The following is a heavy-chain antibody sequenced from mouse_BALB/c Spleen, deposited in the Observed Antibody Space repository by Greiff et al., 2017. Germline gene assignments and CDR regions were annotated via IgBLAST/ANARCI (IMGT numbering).Heavy chain of an antibody. Sequence: EVQGVESGGGLVQPGGSRKLSCAASGFTFSSFGMHWVRQAPEKGLEWVAYISSGSSTIYYADTVKGRFTISRDNPKNTLFLQMTSLRSEDTAMYYCARWYAFDYWGQGTTLTVSS. J-gene: IGHJ2*01. CDR3: ARWYAFDY. V-gene: IGHV5-17*02. CDR2: ISSGSSTI. D-gene: IGHD2-14*01. CDR1: GFTFSSFG.